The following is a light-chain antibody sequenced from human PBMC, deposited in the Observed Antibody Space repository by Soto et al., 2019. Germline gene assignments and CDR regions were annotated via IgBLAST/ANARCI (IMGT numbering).Light chain of an antibody. J-gene: IGLJ2*01. CDR2: EVS. V-gene: IGLV2-14*01. Sequence: HSVLTQPASVSGSPGQSITISCTGTSSDVGVYNYVSWYQQHPGKAPKLMIYEVSNRPSGASNRFSGSKSGNTASLTISGLQAEDEADYYCRSYTSSSTQVFGGGTKVNVL. CDR3: RSYTSSSTQV. CDR1: SSDVGVYNY.